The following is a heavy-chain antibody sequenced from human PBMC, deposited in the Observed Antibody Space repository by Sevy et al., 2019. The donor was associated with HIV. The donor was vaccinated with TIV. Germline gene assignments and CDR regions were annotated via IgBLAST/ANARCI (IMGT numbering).Heavy chain of an antibody. Sequence: GGSLRLSCAASGFTFSSYSMNWVRQAPGKGLEWVSSISSSSSYIYYADSVKGRFTISRDNAKNSLYLQMNSLRAEDTAVYYCARYGGRYSYGYKVNYFDYWGQGTLVTVSS. CDR2: ISSSSSYI. J-gene: IGHJ4*02. V-gene: IGHV3-21*01. CDR3: ARYGGRYSYGYKVNYFDY. CDR1: GFTFSSYS. D-gene: IGHD5-18*01.